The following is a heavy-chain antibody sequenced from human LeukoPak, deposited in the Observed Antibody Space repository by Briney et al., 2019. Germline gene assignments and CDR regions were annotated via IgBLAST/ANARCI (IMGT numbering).Heavy chain of an antibody. CDR1: GYSFTGYW. CDR3: AGGRSDLIDY. Sequence: GESLKISCRTSGYSFTGYWIGWARQMPGKGLEWMGIISPSDSDVTYSPSVQGQVTISADKSISTAYLQWSSQKASDTAMYYCAGGRSDLIDYWDQGTLVTVSS. D-gene: IGHD6-25*01. J-gene: IGHJ4*02. V-gene: IGHV5-51*01. CDR2: ISPSDSDV.